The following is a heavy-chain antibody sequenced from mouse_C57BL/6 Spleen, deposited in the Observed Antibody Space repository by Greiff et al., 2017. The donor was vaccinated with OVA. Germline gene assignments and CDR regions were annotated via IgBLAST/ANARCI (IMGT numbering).Heavy chain of an antibody. CDR3: AISGGFAY. D-gene: IGHD3-2*02. CDR2: IYPGVGDT. CDR1: GYAFSSSW. Sequence: QVQLKQSGPELVKPGASVKISCKASGYAFSSSWMNWVKQRPGKGLEWIGRIYPGVGDTNYNGTFKGKATLTADKSSSTAYMQLSSLTSEDSAVYFCAISGGFAYWGQGTLVTVSA. J-gene: IGHJ3*01. V-gene: IGHV1-82*01.